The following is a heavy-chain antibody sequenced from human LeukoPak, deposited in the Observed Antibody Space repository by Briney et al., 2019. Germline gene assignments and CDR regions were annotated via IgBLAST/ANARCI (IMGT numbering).Heavy chain of an antibody. D-gene: IGHD6-19*01. CDR2: IGSSDSII. CDR3: GRESVAGTFDY. V-gene: IGHV3-11*01. Sequence: GGSLRLSCVASGFTLSDFYMSWIRQAPGKGLEWLADIGSSDSIISYADSLRGRFTISRDYAKNSLHLQMNSLRDEDTAVYYCGRESVAGTFDYWGQGTLVTVSS. CDR1: GFTLSDFY. J-gene: IGHJ4*02.